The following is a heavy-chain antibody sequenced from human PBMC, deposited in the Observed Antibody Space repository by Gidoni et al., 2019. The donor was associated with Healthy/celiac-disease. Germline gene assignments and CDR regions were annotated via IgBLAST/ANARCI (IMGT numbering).Heavy chain of an antibody. J-gene: IGHJ4*02. CDR3: ARVPYYYGSSGYYDY. V-gene: IGHV1-2*02. CDR2: INPNSGGT. CDR1: GYTFTGYY. D-gene: IGHD3-22*01. Sequence: QVQLVQSGAEVKKPGASVKVSCKASGYTFTGYYMHWVRQAPGQGREWMGWINPNSGGTNYAQKVQGRVTMTRDTSISTAYMELSRLRSDDTAVYYCARVPYYYGSSGYYDYWGQGTLVTVSS.